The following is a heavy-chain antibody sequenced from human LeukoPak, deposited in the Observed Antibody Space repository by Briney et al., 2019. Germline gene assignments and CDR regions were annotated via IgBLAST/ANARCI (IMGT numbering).Heavy chain of an antibody. D-gene: IGHD1-26*01. CDR3: AKDRVGAMLYFDS. V-gene: IGHV3-23*01. J-gene: IGHJ4*02. CDR1: GFTFSTYG. CDR2: MSGSGGRT. Sequence: GGSLRLSCAASGFTFSTYGMSWVRQAPGKGLEWVSAMSGSGGRTYYADFVKGRFTISRDNSKNTLYLQINSLRAEDTAVYYCAKDRVGAMLYFDSWGQGTLVTVSS.